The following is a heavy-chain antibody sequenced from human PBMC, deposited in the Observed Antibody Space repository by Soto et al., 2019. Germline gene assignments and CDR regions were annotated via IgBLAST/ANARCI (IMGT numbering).Heavy chain of an antibody. V-gene: IGHV4-4*07. CDR1: GASISNYY. CDR3: ARESRSELGTVEY. Sequence: QVRLQESGPGLVKPSETLSLTCTVSGASISNYYWSWIRQPAGKGLECLGRIYASGPTTYNPSLRSRVTMSVDTSKNQFSLNLNSVTAADTAVYYCARESRSELGTVEYWGQGTLVTGSS. CDR2: IYASGPT. D-gene: IGHD1-1*01. J-gene: IGHJ4*02.